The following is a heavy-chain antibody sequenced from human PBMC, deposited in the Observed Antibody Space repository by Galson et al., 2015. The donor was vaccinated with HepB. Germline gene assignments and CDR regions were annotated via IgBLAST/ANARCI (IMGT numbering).Heavy chain of an antibody. CDR2: FNPPSAGT. CDR3: ARDLTYNSLQPQRHDAFDI. J-gene: IGHJ3*02. CDR1: GYTFTSYY. Sequence: SVKVSCKASGYTFTSYYIHWVRQAPGQGLEWMGVFNPPSAGTGYAQKFQGRVTMTSDTSTSTVYMELSSLTSEDTAVYYCARDLTYNSLQPQRHDAFDIWGQGTIVTVSS. V-gene: IGHV1-46*01. D-gene: IGHD2/OR15-2a*01.